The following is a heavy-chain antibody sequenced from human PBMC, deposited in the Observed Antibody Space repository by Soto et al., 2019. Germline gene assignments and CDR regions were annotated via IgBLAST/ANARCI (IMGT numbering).Heavy chain of an antibody. CDR2: IYFNGNT. CDR3: ARDRGPFDY. J-gene: IGHJ4*02. D-gene: IGHD3-10*01. Sequence: SETLSLTCTVSGGSISSHYWSWIRQPPGKGLEWIGQIYFNGNTNYDPPLKSRVTISVDTPKNQFSLKLRSVTAADTAVYYCARDRGPFDYWGQGTLVTVPS. V-gene: IGHV4-59*11. CDR1: GGSISSHY.